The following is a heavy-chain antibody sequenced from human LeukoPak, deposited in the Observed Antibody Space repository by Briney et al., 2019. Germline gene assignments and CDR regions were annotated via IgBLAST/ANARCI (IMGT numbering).Heavy chain of an antibody. CDR3: ARGLGIFGVGNWFDP. CDR2: INHSGST. V-gene: IGHV4-34*01. CDR1: GGSFSGYY. J-gene: IGHJ5*02. D-gene: IGHD3-3*01. Sequence: PSETLSLTCAVYGGSFSGYYWSWIRQPPGKGLEWIREINHSGSTNYNPSLKSRVTISVDTSKNQFSLKLSSVTAADTAVYYCARGLGIFGVGNWFDPWGQGTLVTVSS.